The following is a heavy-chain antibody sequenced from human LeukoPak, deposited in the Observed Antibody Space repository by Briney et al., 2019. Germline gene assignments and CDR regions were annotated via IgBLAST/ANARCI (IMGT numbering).Heavy chain of an antibody. CDR1: GGSFSGYY. D-gene: IGHD3-22*01. V-gene: IGHV4-34*01. CDR3: ARGDKRYYYDSSGIDY. J-gene: IGHJ4*02. CDR2: INHSGST. Sequence: PSETLSLTCAVYGGSFSGYYWSWIRQPPGKGLEWIGEINHSGSTNYNPSLKSRVTISVDTSKNQFSLKLSSVTAADTAVYYCARGDKRYYYDSSGIDYWGQGTLVTVSS.